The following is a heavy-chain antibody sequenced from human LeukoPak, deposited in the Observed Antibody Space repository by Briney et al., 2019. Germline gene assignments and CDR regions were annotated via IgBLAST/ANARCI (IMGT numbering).Heavy chain of an antibody. Sequence: ASVKVSCKASGYTFTGYYMHWVRQAPGQGLEWRGWINPNSGGTNYAQKFQGRVTMTRDTSISTAYMELSRLRSDDTAVYYCARASGSYLFYFDYWGQGTLVTVSS. V-gene: IGHV1-2*02. D-gene: IGHD1-26*01. J-gene: IGHJ4*02. CDR2: INPNSGGT. CDR1: GYTFTGYY. CDR3: ARASGSYLFYFDY.